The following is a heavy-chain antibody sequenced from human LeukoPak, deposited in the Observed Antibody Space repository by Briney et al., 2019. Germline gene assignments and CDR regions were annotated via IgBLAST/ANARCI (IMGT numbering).Heavy chain of an antibody. J-gene: IGHJ4*02. D-gene: IGHD2-2*02. CDR1: GFTFSSYA. CDR3: AREGGGYCSSTSCYNQYYFDY. V-gene: IGHV3-30-3*01. CDR2: ISYDGSNE. Sequence: GGSLRLSCAASGFTFSSYAMHWVRQAPGKGLEWVAVISYDGSNEYYADSVKGRFTISRDNSKNTLYLQMNSLRAEDTAVYYCAREGGGYCSSTSCYNQYYFDYWGQGTLVTVSS.